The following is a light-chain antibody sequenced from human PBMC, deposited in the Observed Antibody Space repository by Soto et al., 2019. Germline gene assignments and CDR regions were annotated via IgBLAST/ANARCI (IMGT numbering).Light chain of an antibody. J-gene: IGKJ3*01. CDR2: DAS. Sequence: EIVLTQSPVTLSLSPGERATLSCRASQSISSYLAWYQHKPGQAPRLLIYDASNRATGVPARFSGRGSGTDFTLTINSLEPEDFALYYCQHRSNWPRFTFVPGTKVDIK. CDR1: QSISSY. V-gene: IGKV3-11*01. CDR3: QHRSNWPRFT.